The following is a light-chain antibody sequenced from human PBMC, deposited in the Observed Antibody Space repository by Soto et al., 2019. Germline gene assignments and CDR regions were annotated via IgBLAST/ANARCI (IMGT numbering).Light chain of an antibody. CDR2: EVS. Sequence: QSALNQPASVSGSPGQSITISCTGISSDVGGYNYVSWYQQHPGKAPKLMISEVSNRPSGVSNRFSGSKSGNTASLTISGLQAEDEADYYCSSYSSTSTWVFGGGTKLTVL. V-gene: IGLV2-14*01. CDR1: SSDVGGYNY. CDR3: SSYSSTSTWV. J-gene: IGLJ3*02.